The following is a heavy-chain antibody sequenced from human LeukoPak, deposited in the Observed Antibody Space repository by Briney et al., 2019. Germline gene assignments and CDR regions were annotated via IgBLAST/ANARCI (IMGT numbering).Heavy chain of an antibody. D-gene: IGHD3-10*01. Sequence: GGSLRLSCAASGFNFSNYWMHWVRQVPGKGLVWVSLIHSDGSTIIYADSVKGRFTISRDNAKKTLYLQMDSLRVEDMAVYFCAKGGGSAASGSQVRVDYMDVWGKGTTVTVSS. J-gene: IGHJ6*03. V-gene: IGHV3-74*01. CDR2: IHSDGSTI. CDR3: AKGGGSAASGSQVRVDYMDV. CDR1: GFNFSNYW.